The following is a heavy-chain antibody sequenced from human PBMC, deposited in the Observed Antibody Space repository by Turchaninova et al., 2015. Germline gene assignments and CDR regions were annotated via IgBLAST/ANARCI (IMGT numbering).Heavy chain of an antibody. CDR1: GFTFGDYP. V-gene: IGHV3-49*04. J-gene: IGHJ4*02. D-gene: IGHD6-13*01. CDR3: SRVQQLVREDY. Sequence: EVQLLESGGGLVQPGRSLRLACTASGFTFGDYPMSWVRQAQGKGLEWVGFIRSKDYGGTTEYAASVKGRFSISRDDSKSIAYLQMNSLKTEDTAVYYCSRVQQLVREDYWGQGTLVTVSS. CDR2: IRSKDYGGTT.